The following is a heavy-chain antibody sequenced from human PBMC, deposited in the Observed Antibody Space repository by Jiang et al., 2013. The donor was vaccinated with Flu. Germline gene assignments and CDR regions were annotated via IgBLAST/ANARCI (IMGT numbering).Heavy chain of an antibody. D-gene: IGHD3-22*01. CDR2: IYYSGST. CDR3: ARDHYDSSGYYWPDY. Sequence: GSGLVKPSQTLSLTCTVSGGSISSGDYYWSWIRQPPGKGLEWIGYIYYSGSTYYNPSLKSRVTISVDTSKNQFSLKLSSVTAADTAVYYCARDHYDSSGYYWPDYWGQGTLVTSPQ. CDR1: GGSISSGDYY. J-gene: IGHJ4*02. V-gene: IGHV4-30-4*01.